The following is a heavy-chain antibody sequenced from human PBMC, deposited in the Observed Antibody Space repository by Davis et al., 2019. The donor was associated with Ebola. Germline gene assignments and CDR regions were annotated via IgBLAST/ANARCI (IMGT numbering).Heavy chain of an antibody. CDR1: GFTFSSYS. Sequence: PGGSLRLSCAASGFTFSSYSMNWVRQAPGKGREWVAGIYRGGRSYYADSVKGRFTISRHNSKNTLYLQMNSLRSEDTAVYYCARDGYLYGSGILFDSWVDYWGQGTLVTVSS. V-gene: IGHV3-53*04. J-gene: IGHJ4*02. CDR2: IYRGGRS. D-gene: IGHD3-10*01. CDR3: ARDGYLYGSGILFDSWVDY.